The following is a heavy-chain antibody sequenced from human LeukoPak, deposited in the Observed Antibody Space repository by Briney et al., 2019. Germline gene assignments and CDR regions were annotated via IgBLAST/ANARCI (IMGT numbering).Heavy chain of an antibody. Sequence: GGSLRLSCAASGFTFSSYWMSWVRQAPGKGLEWVANIKQDGSEKYYVDSVKGRFTISRDNAKNSLYLQMNSLRAEDTAVYYCARAITYYYDSSGLYYFDYWGQGTLVIVSS. CDR1: GFTFSSYW. CDR3: ARAITYYYDSSGLYYFDY. V-gene: IGHV3-7*03. CDR2: IKQDGSEK. D-gene: IGHD3-22*01. J-gene: IGHJ4*02.